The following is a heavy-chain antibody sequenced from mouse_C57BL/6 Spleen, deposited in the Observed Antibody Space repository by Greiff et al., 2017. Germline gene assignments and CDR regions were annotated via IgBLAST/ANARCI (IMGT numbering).Heavy chain of an antibody. CDR1: GFTFSDYG. J-gene: IGHJ3*01. CDR3: EGRASNWGRRFAY. CDR2: ISSGSSTI. Sequence: EVQLVESGGGLVKPGGSLKLSCAASGFTFSDYGMHWVRQAPEKGLEWVAYISSGSSTIYYADTVNGRFTISSDTAKNTLFLQMTSRMSEDTAMYYCEGRASNWGRRFAYWGQGTLVTVSA. D-gene: IGHD4-1*01. V-gene: IGHV5-17*01.